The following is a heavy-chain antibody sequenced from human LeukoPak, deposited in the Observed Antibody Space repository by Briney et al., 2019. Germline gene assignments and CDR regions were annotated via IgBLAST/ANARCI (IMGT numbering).Heavy chain of an antibody. D-gene: IGHD2-2*01. CDR2: IYIRGST. J-gene: IGHJ5*02. CDR3: ARTSRDWFDP. CDR1: GDSISTNC. V-gene: IGHV4-4*09. Sequence: SETLSLTCAVSGDSISTNCWTWIRQPPGKGLEWIGYIYIRGSTNYNPSLKSRVTISVDTSKNQFSLKLSSVTAADTAVYYCARTSRDWFDPWGQGTLVTVSS.